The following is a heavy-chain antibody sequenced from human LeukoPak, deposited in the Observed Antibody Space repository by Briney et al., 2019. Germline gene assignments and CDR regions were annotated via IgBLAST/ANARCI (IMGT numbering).Heavy chain of an antibody. CDR2: ISGGGEST. V-gene: IGHV3-23*01. CDR3: AKGKYSSGGVPDY. D-gene: IGHD6-19*01. Sequence: QTGGSLRLSCVASEFTFSSHAMNWVRQAPGKGLEWVSSISGGGESTYYADSVKGRFTVSRDNSKNTLYLQNNSLRGEDTAVYYCAKGKYSSGGVPDYWGQGTLVTVSS. J-gene: IGHJ4*02. CDR1: EFTFSSHA.